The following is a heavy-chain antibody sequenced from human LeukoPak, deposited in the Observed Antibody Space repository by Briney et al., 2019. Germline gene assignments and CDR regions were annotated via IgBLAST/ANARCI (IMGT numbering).Heavy chain of an antibody. CDR1: GYTFTSYD. D-gene: IGHD6-13*01. CDR2: MNPNSGNT. CDR3: ARSIETLTYSSSWYFPVDY. Sequence: ASVKDSCKASGYTFTSYDINWVRQATGQGLEWMGWMNPNSGNTGYAQKFQGRVTMTRNTSISTAYMELSSLRSEDTAVYYCARSIETLTYSSSWYFPVDYWGQGTLVTVSS. J-gene: IGHJ4*02. V-gene: IGHV1-8*01.